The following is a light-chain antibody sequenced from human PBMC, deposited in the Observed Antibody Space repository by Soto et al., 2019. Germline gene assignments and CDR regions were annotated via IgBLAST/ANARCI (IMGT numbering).Light chain of an antibody. CDR3: CSYAGSSTYV. J-gene: IGLJ1*01. CDR1: SSDVGRYNI. Sequence: QSVLTQPASVSGSPGQSITISCTGTSSDVGRYNIVSWYQQHPGKAPKLMIYEGSKRPSGVSNRFSGSKSGNTASLTISGLQAEDEADYYCCSYAGSSTYVFGTGTKPPS. CDR2: EGS. V-gene: IGLV2-23*01.